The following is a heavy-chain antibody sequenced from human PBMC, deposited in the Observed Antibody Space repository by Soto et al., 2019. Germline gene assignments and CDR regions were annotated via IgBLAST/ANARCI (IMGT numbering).Heavy chain of an antibody. CDR3: AKKAQGPKFLTRTGDYDFWSGPYNYYFDY. Sequence: GGSLRLSCAASDFTFRSYGMHWVRQAPGKGLEWVAAIPCDGGSTYYADSVKGRFTISRDNSKNTLYLQMNSLRAEDTAVYYCAKKAQGPKFLTRTGDYDFWSGPYNYYFDYWGQGTLVTVSS. V-gene: IGHV3-30*18. CDR1: DFTFRSYG. D-gene: IGHD3-3*01. J-gene: IGHJ4*02. CDR2: IPCDGGST.